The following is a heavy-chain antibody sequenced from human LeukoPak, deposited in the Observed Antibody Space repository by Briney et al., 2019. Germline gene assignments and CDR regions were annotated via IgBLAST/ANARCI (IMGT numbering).Heavy chain of an antibody. V-gene: IGHV3-21*01. CDR1: GFTFSSYS. D-gene: IGHD5-12*01. J-gene: IGHJ6*02. CDR3: GRYSGYDSDYYGMDV. CDR2: ISSSSYI. Sequence: GGSLRLSCAASGFTFSSYSMNWVRQAPGKGLEWVSSISSSSYIYYADSVKGRFTISRDNAKNSLYLQMNSLRAEDTAVYYCGRYSGYDSDYYGMDVWGQGTTVTVSS.